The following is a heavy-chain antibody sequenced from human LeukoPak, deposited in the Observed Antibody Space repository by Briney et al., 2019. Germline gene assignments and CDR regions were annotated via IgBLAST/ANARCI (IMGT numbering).Heavy chain of an antibody. D-gene: IGHD2-15*01. CDR3: ARGPSGGANNWFDP. V-gene: IGHV4-59*01. Sequence: KPSETPSLTCTVSGGSINNDYGSWIRQPPGKGLEWIGYIYYSGSTNYNPSLESRVTISVDMSKNQFSLKLNSVTAADTAVYYCARGPSGGANNWFDPWGQGILVTVSS. CDR1: GGSINNDY. J-gene: IGHJ5*02. CDR2: IYYSGST.